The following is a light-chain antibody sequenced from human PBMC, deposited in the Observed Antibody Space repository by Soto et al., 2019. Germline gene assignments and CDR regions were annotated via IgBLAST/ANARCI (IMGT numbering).Light chain of an antibody. CDR3: QRYNSYSEA. V-gene: IGKV1-5*03. J-gene: IGKJ1*01. Sequence: DIQMTQPPSTLSGSVGDRVTITCRASQTISSWLAWYQQKPGKAPKLLIYKASTLKSGVPSRFSGSGSGTEFTLTISSLQPDDFATYYCQRYNSYSEAFGQGTKVELK. CDR2: KAS. CDR1: QTISSW.